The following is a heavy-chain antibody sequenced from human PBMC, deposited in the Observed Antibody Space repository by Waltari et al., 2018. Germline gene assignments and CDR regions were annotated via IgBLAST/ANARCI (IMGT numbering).Heavy chain of an antibody. V-gene: IGHV4-38-2*02. CDR2: IYHSGST. CDR3: ARHPVQGYSSGWYEMLVNWFDP. J-gene: IGHJ5*02. CDR1: GYSIRRCYY. Sequence: QVQLQESGPGLVKPSATLSLTCTVSGYSIRRCYYWGWLRQPPVTGLEWIGSIYHSGSTYYNPSLKSRVTISVDTSKNQFSLKLSSVTAADTAVYYCARHPVQGYSSGWYEMLVNWFDPWGQGTLVTVSS. D-gene: IGHD6-19*01.